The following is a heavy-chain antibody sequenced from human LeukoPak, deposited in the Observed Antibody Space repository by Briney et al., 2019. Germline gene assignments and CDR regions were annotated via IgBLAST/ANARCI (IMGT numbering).Heavy chain of an antibody. D-gene: IGHD3-3*01. CDR2: IYYSGST. Sequence: PSETLSLTCTVSGYSISSGYYWSWIRQPPGKGLEWIGYIYYSGSTNYNPSLKSRVTISVGTSKNQFSLKLSSVAAADTAVYYCARVKDFWSGYQSNWFDPWGQGTLVTVSS. V-gene: IGHV4-61*01. CDR3: ARVKDFWSGYQSNWFDP. J-gene: IGHJ5*02. CDR1: GYSISSGYY.